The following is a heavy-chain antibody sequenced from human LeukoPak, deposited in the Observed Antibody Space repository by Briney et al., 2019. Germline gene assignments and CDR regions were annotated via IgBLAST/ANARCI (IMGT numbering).Heavy chain of an antibody. Sequence: GGSLRLSCAASGFTFSSYSMNWVRQAPGKGLEWVSYISSSGSTIYYADSVKGRFTISRDNAKNSLYLQMNSLRAEDTAVYYCARDMYGATSDYWGQGTLVTVSS. CDR3: ARDMYGATSDY. J-gene: IGHJ4*02. CDR1: GFTFSSYS. V-gene: IGHV3-48*04. CDR2: ISSSGSTI. D-gene: IGHD4-17*01.